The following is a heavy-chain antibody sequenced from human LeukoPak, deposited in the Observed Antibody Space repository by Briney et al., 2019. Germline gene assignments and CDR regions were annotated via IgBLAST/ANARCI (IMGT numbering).Heavy chain of an antibody. D-gene: IGHD6-19*01. V-gene: IGHV3-74*01. CDR2: INSDGSST. CDR1: GFTFSSYW. CDR3: ARDRYSSGWYDY. J-gene: IGHJ4*02. Sequence: PGGSLRLSCAASGFTFSSYWMHWVRQAPGKGLVWVSRINSDGSSTSYADSVKGRFTISRDNAKNSLYLQMNSLRAEDTAVYYCARDRYSSGWYDYWGQGPLVTVSS.